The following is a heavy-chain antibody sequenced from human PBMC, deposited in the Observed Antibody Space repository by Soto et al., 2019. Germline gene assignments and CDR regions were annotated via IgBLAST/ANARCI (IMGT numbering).Heavy chain of an antibody. D-gene: IGHD6-19*01. V-gene: IGHV3-23*01. CDR2: ISGSGGST. J-gene: IGHJ3*02. Sequence: GGSLRLSCAASGFTFSSYAMSWVRQAPGQGLEWVSAISGSGGSTYYADSVKGRFTISRDNSKNTLYLQMNSLRAEDTAVYYCAKDLSRFIAVAVAFDIWGQGTMVTVSS. CDR3: AKDLSRFIAVAVAFDI. CDR1: GFTFSSYA.